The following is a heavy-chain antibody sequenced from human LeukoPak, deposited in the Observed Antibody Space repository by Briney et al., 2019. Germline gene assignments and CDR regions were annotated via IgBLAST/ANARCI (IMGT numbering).Heavy chain of an antibody. CDR1: GFTFSKYA. J-gene: IGHJ4*02. CDR2: ISSSTLKI. Sequence: PGGSLRLSCAASGFTFSKYAMTWVRQAPGKGLEWVSAISSSTLKIYYADSVKGRFTISRDNSKNTLYLQINSLRAEDTAVYYCARDVYYGSGSPRLDYWGQGTLVTVSS. V-gene: IGHV3-23*01. CDR3: ARDVYYGSGSPRLDY. D-gene: IGHD3-10*01.